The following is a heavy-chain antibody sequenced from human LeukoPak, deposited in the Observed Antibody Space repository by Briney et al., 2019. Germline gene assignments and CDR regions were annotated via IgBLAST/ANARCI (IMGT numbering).Heavy chain of an antibody. CDR2: INHSGST. Sequence: PSETLSLTCAVYGGSFSGYYWSWIRQPPGKGLEWIGEINHSGSTNYNQSLKSRVTISVDTSKNQFSLKLSSVTAADTAVYYCARGLDDYIWGSYRYTRTIPFDYWGQGTLVTVSS. J-gene: IGHJ4*02. CDR1: GGSFSGYY. D-gene: IGHD3-16*02. CDR3: ARGLDDYIWGSYRYTRTIPFDY. V-gene: IGHV4-34*01.